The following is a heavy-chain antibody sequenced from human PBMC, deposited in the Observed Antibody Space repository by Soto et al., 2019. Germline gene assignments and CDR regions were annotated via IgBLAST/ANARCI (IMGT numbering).Heavy chain of an antibody. CDR3: ARVRDMGGYDSPRNYAFDI. CDR2: INPNSGGT. V-gene: IGHV1-2*04. Sequence: QVQLVQSGAEVKKPGASVKVSCKASGYTFTGYYMHWVRQAPGQGLAWMGWINPNSGGTNYAQKFQGWVAMSRDTSISTAYMELSRLRSDDTPVYYCARVRDMGGYDSPRNYAFDIWGQGTMVTVSS. CDR1: GYTFTGYY. D-gene: IGHD5-12*01. J-gene: IGHJ3*02.